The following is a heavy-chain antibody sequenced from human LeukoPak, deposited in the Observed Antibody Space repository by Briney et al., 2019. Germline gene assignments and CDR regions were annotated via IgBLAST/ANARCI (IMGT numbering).Heavy chain of an antibody. J-gene: IGHJ5*02. CDR3: ARDSEWLSSGWYGGGNWFDP. CDR2: IKQDGSEK. V-gene: IGHV3-7*01. D-gene: IGHD6-19*01. CDR1: GFTFSSYW. Sequence: AGGSLRLSCAASGFTFSSYWMSWVRQAPGKGLEWVANIKQDGSEKYYVDSVKGRFTISRDNAKNSLYLQMNSLRAEDTAVYYCARDSEWLSSGWYGGGNWFDPWGQGTLVTVSS.